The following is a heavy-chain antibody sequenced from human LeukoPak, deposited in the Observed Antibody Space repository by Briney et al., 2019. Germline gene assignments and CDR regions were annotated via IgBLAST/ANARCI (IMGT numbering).Heavy chain of an antibody. Sequence: GGSLRLSCAASGFTVSSNYMSWVRQAPGKGLEWVSVIYSGGSTYYADSVKGRFTISRDNSKNTLYLQMNGLRAEDTAVYYCAREWHASQGQYYYDSSGYPAALDAFDIWAKGQWSPSLQ. D-gene: IGHD3-22*01. CDR2: IYSGGST. V-gene: IGHV3-66*02. CDR3: AREWHASQGQYYYDSSGYPAALDAFDI. J-gene: IGHJ3*02. CDR1: GFTVSSNY.